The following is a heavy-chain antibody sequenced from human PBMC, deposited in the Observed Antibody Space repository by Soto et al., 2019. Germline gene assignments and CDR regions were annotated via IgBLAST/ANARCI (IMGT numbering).Heavy chain of an antibody. V-gene: IGHV1-3*01. J-gene: IGHJ4*02. CDR2: NNDGNGNT. Sequence: QVQLVQSGAEVKKPGASVKVSCKASGYTFTSYAMHWVRQAPGQRLEWMGWNNDGNGNTKYSQKFQGRVTITRDTAASTSYMELSSLRSEDTTVYYCARDLGGWTDYWGQGTLVTVSS. CDR3: ARDLGGWTDY. D-gene: IGHD6-19*01. CDR1: GYTFTSYA.